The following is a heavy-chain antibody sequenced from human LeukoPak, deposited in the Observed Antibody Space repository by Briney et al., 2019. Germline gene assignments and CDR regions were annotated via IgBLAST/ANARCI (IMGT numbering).Heavy chain of an antibody. CDR1: GLPFITYW. V-gene: IGHV3-7*05. J-gene: IGHJ4*02. CDR2: IKEEGNEK. CDR3: ATSTYYYDS. Sequence: PGGPLSLSFAASGLPFITYWMNGARKAPGKGREWVANIKEEGNEKYYVDSVKGRFTISRDNAKNSLYLQMNSLRAEDTAVYYCATSTYYYDSWGQGTLVTVSS.